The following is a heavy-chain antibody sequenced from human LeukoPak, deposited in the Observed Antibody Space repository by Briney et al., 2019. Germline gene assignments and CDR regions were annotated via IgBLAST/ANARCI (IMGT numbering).Heavy chain of an antibody. Sequence: GGSLRLSCVGSGFTFEDYAMHWGRQAPGKGLEWVSGVTWNSVTIHYADSVKGRFTISRDNAKSSLYLQMDSLRAEDTALYYCAKGNPDLYSSSWDYWGQGTLVTVSS. V-gene: IGHV3-9*01. CDR1: GFTFEDYA. CDR3: AKGNPDLYSSSWDY. J-gene: IGHJ4*02. CDR2: VTWNSVTI. D-gene: IGHD6-6*01.